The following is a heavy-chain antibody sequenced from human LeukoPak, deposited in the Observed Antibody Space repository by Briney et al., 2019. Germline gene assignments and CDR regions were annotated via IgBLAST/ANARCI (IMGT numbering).Heavy chain of an antibody. CDR3: ARDQINSSGNKPPFDY. V-gene: IGHV3-7*01. CDR1: GFTFSNYW. CDR2: INQDGSEK. D-gene: IGHD1-26*01. Sequence: LTGGSLRLSCAASGFTFSNYWMSWVRQTPGKGLEWVANINQDGSEKYYVDSVKGRFTISRDNAENSLYLQMNSLRAEDTAVYYCARDQINSSGNKPPFDYWGRGTLVTVSS. J-gene: IGHJ4*02.